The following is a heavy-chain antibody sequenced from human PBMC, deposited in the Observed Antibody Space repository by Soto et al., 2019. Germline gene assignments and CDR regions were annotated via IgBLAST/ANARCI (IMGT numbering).Heavy chain of an antibody. CDR3: VRGKGGFLYYYMDV. J-gene: IGHJ6*03. CDR2: ARNKDNSYFT. CDR1: GFTFSDHY. Sequence: EVQLVESGGGLVQPGGSLRLSCAASGFTFSDHYVDWVRQAPGKGLEWVGRARNKDNSYFTEYAASVKGRVTISRDESQNSLYLQMNSLKTEDTAVYYCVRGKGGFLYYYMDVWGKGTTVTVS. V-gene: IGHV3-72*01.